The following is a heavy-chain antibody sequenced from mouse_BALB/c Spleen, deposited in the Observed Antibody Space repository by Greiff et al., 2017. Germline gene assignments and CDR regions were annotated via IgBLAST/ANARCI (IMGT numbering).Heavy chain of an antibody. V-gene: IGHV1-37*01. CDR3: GRSGYLYGSRDYYAMDY. CDR2: INPYNGDT. J-gene: IGHJ4*01. D-gene: IGHD1-1*01. Sequence: VQLKQSGPELVKPGASVKISCKASGYSFTGYFMNWVKQSHGKSLEWIGRINPYNGDTFYNQKFKGKATLTVDKSSSTAHMELLSLTSEDSAVYYCGRSGYLYGSRDYYAMDYWGQGTSVTVSS. CDR1: GYSFTGYF.